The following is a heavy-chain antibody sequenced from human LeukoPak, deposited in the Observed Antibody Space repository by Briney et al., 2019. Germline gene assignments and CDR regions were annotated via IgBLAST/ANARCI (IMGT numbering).Heavy chain of an antibody. CDR2: ISGSGGST. J-gene: IGHJ5*02. CDR1: GFTFSSYA. CDR3: AKAMDASDSSSWYLNWFAP. V-gene: IGHV3-23*01. Sequence: GGSLRLSCAASGFTFSSYAMSWVRQAPGKGLEWVSAISGSGGSTYYADSVKGRFTISRDNSKNTLYLQMNSLRAEDTAVYYCAKAMDASDSSSWYLNWFAPWGQGTLGTVS. D-gene: IGHD6-13*01.